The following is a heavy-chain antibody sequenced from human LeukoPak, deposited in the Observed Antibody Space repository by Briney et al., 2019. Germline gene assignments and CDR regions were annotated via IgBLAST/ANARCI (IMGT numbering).Heavy chain of an antibody. Sequence: SETLSLTCTVSGVSVSSSSFYWSWIRQHPRKGLEWIGYIYSTGSTYYNPSLESRISISLDTSKNHFSLKLSSVTAADTAVYYCARGVTTALSPWFDNWGQGTLVTVSS. V-gene: IGHV4-31*03. D-gene: IGHD4-17*01. CDR3: ARGVTTALSPWFDN. J-gene: IGHJ4*02. CDR1: GVSVSSSSFY. CDR2: IYSTGST.